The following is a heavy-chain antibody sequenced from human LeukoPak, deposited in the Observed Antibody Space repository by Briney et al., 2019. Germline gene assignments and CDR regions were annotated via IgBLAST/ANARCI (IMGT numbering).Heavy chain of an antibody. CDR1: GFTFSSYA. V-gene: IGHV3-23*01. CDR2: ISGSGGST. Sequence: GGSLRLSCAASGFTFSSYAMSWVRQAPGKGLECVSAISGSGGSTYYADSVKGRFTISRDNSKNTLYLQMNSLRAEDTAVYYCAKWALLWFGELLYGQNGFDPWGQGTLVTVSS. CDR3: AKWALLWFGELLYGQNGFDP. J-gene: IGHJ5*02. D-gene: IGHD3-10*01.